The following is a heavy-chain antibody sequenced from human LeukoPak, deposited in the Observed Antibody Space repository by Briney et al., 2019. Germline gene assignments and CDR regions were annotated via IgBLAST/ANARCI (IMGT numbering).Heavy chain of an antibody. V-gene: IGHV4-4*07. CDR1: GGSISSYY. CDR2: IYTSGST. CDR3: ARDREGYYYDSRGYYFDY. Sequence: PSETLSLTCTVSGGSISSYYWSWLRQPAGKGLELIGRIYTSGSTNYNPSLTSRDTMSVDTSKNQFSLKLSSVTAADTAVYYCARDREGYYYDSRGYYFDYWGQGTLVTVSS. D-gene: IGHD3-22*01. J-gene: IGHJ4*02.